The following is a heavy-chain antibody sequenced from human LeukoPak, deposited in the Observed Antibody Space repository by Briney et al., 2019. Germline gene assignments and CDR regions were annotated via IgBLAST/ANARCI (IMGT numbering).Heavy chain of an antibody. V-gene: IGHV4-34*01. CDR3: ARRLKRWLQFYAFDI. Sequence: PSETLSLTCAVYGGSFSGYYWSWIRQPPGKGLEWIGEINHSGSTNYNPSLKSRVTISVDTSKNQFSLKLSSVTAADTAVYYCARRLKRWLQFYAFDIWGQGTMVTVSS. D-gene: IGHD5-24*01. CDR2: INHSGST. CDR1: GGSFSGYY. J-gene: IGHJ3*02.